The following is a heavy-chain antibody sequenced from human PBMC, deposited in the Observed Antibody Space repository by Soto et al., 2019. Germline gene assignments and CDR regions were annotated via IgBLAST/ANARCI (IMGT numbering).Heavy chain of an antibody. V-gene: IGHV4-39*01. J-gene: IGHJ5*02. CDR2: VYYTGNK. D-gene: IGHD6-6*01. CDR3: ARRSSSSLGSLVDP. Sequence: SENLSLTCTVSGGSISSSTYYWDWIRQPPGKGLAWIGAVYYTGNKNYNPSLESRVTMSVDTSKNQFSLKLSSVTPTDTAVYCCARRSSSSLGSLVDPWGRG. CDR1: GGSISSSTYY.